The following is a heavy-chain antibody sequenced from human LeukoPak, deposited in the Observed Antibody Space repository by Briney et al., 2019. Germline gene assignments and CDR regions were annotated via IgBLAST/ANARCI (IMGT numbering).Heavy chain of an antibody. V-gene: IGHV1-18*01. Sequence: ASVKVSCKASGYTFTSYGISWVRQAPGQGLEWMGWISAYNGNTNYAQKLQGRVTMTTDTSTSTAYMELRSLRSDDTAVYYCAKYGGYNYGDNGSAPWGKGTRVTVPS. J-gene: IGHJ5*02. CDR3: AKYGGYNYGDNGSAP. CDR1: GYTFTSYG. D-gene: IGHD5-12*01. CDR2: ISAYNGNT.